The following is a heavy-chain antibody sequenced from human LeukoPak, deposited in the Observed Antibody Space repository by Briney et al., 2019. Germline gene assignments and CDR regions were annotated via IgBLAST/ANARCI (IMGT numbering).Heavy chain of an antibody. D-gene: IGHD5-12*01. CDR3: ARSTVPTAGGSLAY. Sequence: GGSLRLSCVGSGFTFSTYWMNWVRQAPGKGLEWVASIKEDGSAKSYVDSVKGRFTISRDNAKNSFYLQMNSLRVEDTAVYYCARSTVPTAGGSLAYWGQGTLVTVSS. J-gene: IGHJ4*02. V-gene: IGHV3-7*04. CDR2: IKEDGSAK. CDR1: GFTFSTYW.